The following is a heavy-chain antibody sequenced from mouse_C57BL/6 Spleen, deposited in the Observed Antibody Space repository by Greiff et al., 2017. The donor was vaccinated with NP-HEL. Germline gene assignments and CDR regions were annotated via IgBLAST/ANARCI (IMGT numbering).Heavy chain of an antibody. D-gene: IGHD1-1*01. Sequence: QVQLQQPGTELVKPGASVKLSCKASGYTFTSYWMHWVKQRPGQGLEWIGNINPSNGGTNYNEKFKSKATLTVDKSSSSAYMQLSSLTSEDSAVYYCARWGTVVATDFDYWGQGTTLTVSS. CDR2: INPSNGGT. V-gene: IGHV1-53*01. J-gene: IGHJ2*01. CDR3: ARWGTVVATDFDY. CDR1: GYTFTSYW.